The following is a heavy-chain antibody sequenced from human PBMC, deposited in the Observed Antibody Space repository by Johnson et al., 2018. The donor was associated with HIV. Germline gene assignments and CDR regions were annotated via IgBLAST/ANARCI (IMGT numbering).Heavy chain of an antibody. CDR1: GLTFSDYD. CDR3: ARAPYYDILTGYYPGALDI. J-gene: IGHJ3*02. D-gene: IGHD3-9*01. CDR2: ISSSGSTI. V-gene: IGHV3-11*01. Sequence: QVQLVESGGGLVKPGGSLRLSCAASGLTFSDYDMSWIRQAPGKGLEWVSYISSSGSTIYYADSVKGRFTISRDNSKNSLYLQMNSLRAEDTALYYCARAPYYDILTGYYPGALDIWGQGTMVTVSS.